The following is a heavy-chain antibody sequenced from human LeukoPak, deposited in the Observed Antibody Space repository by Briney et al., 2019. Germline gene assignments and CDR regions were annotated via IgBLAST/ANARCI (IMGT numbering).Heavy chain of an antibody. J-gene: IGHJ4*02. Sequence: SETLSLTCTVSGGSISSSSYYWGWIRQPPGKGLEWIGSIYYSGSTYYNPSLKSRVTISVDTSKNQFSLKLSSVTAADTAVYYCARLVAGTGNFDYWGQGALVTVSS. D-gene: IGHD6-19*01. V-gene: IGHV4-39*01. CDR1: GGSISSSSYY. CDR2: IYYSGST. CDR3: ARLVAGTGNFDY.